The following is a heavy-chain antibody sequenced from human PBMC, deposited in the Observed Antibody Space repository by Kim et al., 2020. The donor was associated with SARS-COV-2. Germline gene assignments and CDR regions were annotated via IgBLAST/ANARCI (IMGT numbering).Heavy chain of an antibody. V-gene: IGHV4-39*01. CDR1: GGSISSSSYY. D-gene: IGHD3-22*01. J-gene: IGHJ6*02. Sequence: SETLSLTCTVSGGSISSSSYYWGWIRQPPGKGLEWIGSIYYSGSTYYNPSLKSRVTISVDTSKNQFSLKLSSVTAADTAVYYCASDPFITMIVVVQGYYYGMDVWGQGTTVTVSS. CDR3: ASDPFITMIVVVQGYYYGMDV. CDR2: IYYSGST.